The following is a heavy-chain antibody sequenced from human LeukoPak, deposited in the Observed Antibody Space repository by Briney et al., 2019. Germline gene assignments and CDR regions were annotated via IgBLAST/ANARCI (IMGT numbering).Heavy chain of an antibody. V-gene: IGHV3-48*01. Sequence: GGSLRLSCTASGFPFIEYSMNWVRQAPGKGLEWISYIGIDSGNTKYADSVRGLFTISADKAKNSLYLQMNSLRVEDTAVYYCARDHNYAFDNWGQGTLVSVAS. CDR3: ARDHNYAFDN. J-gene: IGHJ4*02. D-gene: IGHD1-1*01. CDR1: GFPFIEYS. CDR2: IGIDSGNT.